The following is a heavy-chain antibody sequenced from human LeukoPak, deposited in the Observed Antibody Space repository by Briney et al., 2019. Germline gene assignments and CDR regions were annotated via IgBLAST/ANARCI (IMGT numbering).Heavy chain of an antibody. J-gene: IGHJ4*02. V-gene: IGHV3-7*01. D-gene: IGHD5-12*01. CDR3: ARRVGKWLRFNYFDY. CDR1: GFTFSSYW. Sequence: GGSLRLSCAAPGFTFSSYWMSWVRQAPGKGLEWVANIKQDGSEKYYVDSVKGRFTISRDNAKNSLYLQMNSLRAEDTAVYYCARRVGKWLRFNYFDYWGQGTLVTVSS. CDR2: IKQDGSEK.